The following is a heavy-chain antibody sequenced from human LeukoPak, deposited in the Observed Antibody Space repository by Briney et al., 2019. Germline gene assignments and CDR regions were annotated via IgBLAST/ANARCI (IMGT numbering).Heavy chain of an antibody. CDR2: IWYDGSNK. CDR3: ARSASGSYYNGPDY. CDR1: GSTFSSYG. V-gene: IGHV3-33*01. D-gene: IGHD3-10*01. Sequence: PGRSLRLSCVASGSTFSSYGMHWVRQAPGKGLEWVAVIWYDGSNKYYADSVKGRFTISRDNSKNTLYLQMNSLRAEDTAVYYCARSASGSYYNGPDYWGQGTLVTVSS. J-gene: IGHJ4*02.